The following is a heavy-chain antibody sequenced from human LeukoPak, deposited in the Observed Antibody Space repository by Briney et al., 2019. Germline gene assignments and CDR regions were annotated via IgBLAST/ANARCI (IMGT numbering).Heavy chain of an antibody. CDR1: GGTFNAYY. CDR3: ARGSPVRLEEAVAGIFDY. CDR2: CNHRGSA. V-gene: IGHV4-34*01. Sequence: SETLSLTCAVHGGTFNAYYWSWVRQSPGKGLQWIGECNHRGSAHYSPSLKSRVTISIDTSRSQVSLTLSSVTAADTAVYYCARGSPVRLEEAVAGIFDYWGQGTLVTVSS. J-gene: IGHJ4*02. D-gene: IGHD6-19*01.